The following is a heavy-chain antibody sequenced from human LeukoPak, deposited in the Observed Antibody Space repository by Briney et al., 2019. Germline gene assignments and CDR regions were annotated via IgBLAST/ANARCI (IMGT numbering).Heavy chain of an antibody. CDR3: ARGRLTTVTTGVY. Sequence: TGGSLRLSCAASGLTFSSYWMHWVRQAPGKGLVWVSRINSDGSSTSYADSVKGRFTISRDNAKNTLYLQMNSLRAEDTAVYYCARGRLTTVTTGVYWGQGTLVTVSS. CDR2: INSDGSST. CDR1: GLTFSSYW. D-gene: IGHD4-17*01. J-gene: IGHJ4*02. V-gene: IGHV3-74*01.